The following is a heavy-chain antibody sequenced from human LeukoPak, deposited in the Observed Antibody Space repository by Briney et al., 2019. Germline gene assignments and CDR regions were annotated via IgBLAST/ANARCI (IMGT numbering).Heavy chain of an antibody. CDR3: ARNRYYYDSCGYSFRWFDP. CDR1: GGSISSYY. V-gene: IGHV4-59*01. J-gene: IGHJ5*02. CDR2: IYYSGST. D-gene: IGHD3-22*01. Sequence: PSETLSLTCTVSGGSISSYYWSWIRQPPGKGLEWIGYIYYSGSTNYNPSLKSRVTISVDTSKNQLSLKLSSVTAADTAVYYCARNRYYYDSCGYSFRWFDPWGQGTLVTVSS.